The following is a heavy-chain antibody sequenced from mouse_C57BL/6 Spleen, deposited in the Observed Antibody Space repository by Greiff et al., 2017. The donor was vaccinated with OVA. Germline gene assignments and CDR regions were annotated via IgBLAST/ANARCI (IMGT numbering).Heavy chain of an antibody. D-gene: IGHD1-1*01. CDR1: GFTFSDYY. CDR2: INYDGSST. CDR3: ARDGHYYGSSYGDWYFDV. J-gene: IGHJ1*03. Sequence: EVKLVESEGGLVQPGSSMKLSCTASGFTFSDYYMAWVRQAPEKGLEWVANINYDGSSTYYLDSLKSRFIISRDNAKNILYLQMSSLKSEDTATYYCARDGHYYGSSYGDWYFDVWGTGTTVTVSS. V-gene: IGHV5-16*01.